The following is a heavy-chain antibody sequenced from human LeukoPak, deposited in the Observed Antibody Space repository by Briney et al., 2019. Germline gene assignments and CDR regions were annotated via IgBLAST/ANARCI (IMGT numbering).Heavy chain of an antibody. V-gene: IGHV3-48*04. CDR1: GFAFNIYG. D-gene: IGHD5-24*01. J-gene: IGHJ3*02. CDR3: VRDGREGFDI. CDR2: IKYDSSTI. Sequence: GGSLRLSWVASGFAFNIYGMNWVRQAPGKGLEWVSYIKYDSSTIYYGDSVKGRFTISRDNVKNSLYLQVSSLRAEDTAVYYCVRDGREGFDIWGHGTLVIVSS.